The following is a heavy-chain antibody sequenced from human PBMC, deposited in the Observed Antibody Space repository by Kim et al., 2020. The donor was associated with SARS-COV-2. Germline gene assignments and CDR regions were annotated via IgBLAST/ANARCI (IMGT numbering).Heavy chain of an antibody. V-gene: IGHV4-4*02. CDR3: ARDGGYSWVNWFDP. D-gene: IGHD5-18*01. CDR2: IYHSGST. J-gene: IGHJ5*02. Sequence: SETLSLTCAVSGGSISSSNWWSWVRQPPGKGLEWIGEIYHSGSTNYNPSLKSRVTISVDKSKNQFSLKLSSVTAADTAVYYCARDGGYSWVNWFDPWGQGTLVTVSS. CDR1: GGSISSSNW.